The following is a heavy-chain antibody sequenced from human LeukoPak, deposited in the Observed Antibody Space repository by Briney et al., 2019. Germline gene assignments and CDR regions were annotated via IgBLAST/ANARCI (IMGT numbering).Heavy chain of an antibody. CDR1: GFTLSDYC. Sequence: GRSLRLSCAASGFTLSDYCMQWVRQAASKGLEWVTALSYHGRVQYYGDSVKGRFIISRDTSKNTMCLQMNSLREEDTVVFLSTKEGVPMVVTTDRYSFDHWGQGALVTVSS. CDR2: LSYHGRVQ. J-gene: IGHJ4*02. D-gene: IGHD4-17*01. V-gene: IGHV3-30*18. CDR3: TKEGVPMVVTTDRYSFDH.